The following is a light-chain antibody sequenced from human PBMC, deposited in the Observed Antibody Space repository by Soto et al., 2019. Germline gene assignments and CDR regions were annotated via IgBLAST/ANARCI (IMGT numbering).Light chain of an antibody. V-gene: IGLV1-40*01. CDR2: GTT. CDR1: SSNIGAGYD. J-gene: IGLJ1*01. Sequence: QSVLTQTPSVSGAPGQRVTISCTGRSSNIGAGYDVHWYQHLPGTAPKLLIYGTTNRPSGVPDRFSGSKSGISASLAITGLQAEDEADYYCHSYDSSLSASVFGAGTRSPS. CDR3: HSYDSSLSASV.